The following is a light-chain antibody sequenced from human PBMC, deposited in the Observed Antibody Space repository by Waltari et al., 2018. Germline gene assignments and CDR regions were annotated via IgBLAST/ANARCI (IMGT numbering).Light chain of an antibody. Sequence: DIQMTQSPSPLSASVGHRVTITCRASQTIKNWLAWYQKKPGKAPKLLIYQASTLESGVPSSFSGSGSGTEFTLTVSSLQPDDFATYYCQQYKSYPYTFGQGTKLEIK. CDR3: QQYKSYPYT. J-gene: IGKJ2*01. CDR1: QTIKNW. V-gene: IGKV1-5*03. CDR2: QAS.